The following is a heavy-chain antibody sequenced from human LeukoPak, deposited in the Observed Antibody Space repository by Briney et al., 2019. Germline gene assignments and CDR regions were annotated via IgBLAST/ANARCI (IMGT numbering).Heavy chain of an antibody. CDR3: AKSDWFDP. J-gene: IGHJ5*02. CDR2: IRSDGGAT. V-gene: IGHV3-74*01. Sequence: GGSLRLSCATSGFTFGNYWMSWLRQAPGKGLVWVSRIRSDGGATTYAESVKGRYTISRDNARNTLYLQMNSLRVEDTAVYYCAKSDWFDPCGRGILVIVSS. CDR1: GFTFGNYW.